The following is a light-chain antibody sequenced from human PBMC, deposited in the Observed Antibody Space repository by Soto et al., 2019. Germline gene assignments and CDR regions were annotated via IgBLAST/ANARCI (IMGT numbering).Light chain of an antibody. J-gene: IGLJ1*01. CDR1: SSDVGGYNY. V-gene: IGLV2-8*01. CDR3: SSYAGSSNV. Sequence: QSVLTQPPSASGSPGQSVAISCTGTSSDVGGYNYVSWYQQHPGKAPKLMIYEVNKRPSGVPERFSGSKSGNTASLTVSGLQAEDEADYYCSSYAGSSNVFGTGTQLTVL. CDR2: EVN.